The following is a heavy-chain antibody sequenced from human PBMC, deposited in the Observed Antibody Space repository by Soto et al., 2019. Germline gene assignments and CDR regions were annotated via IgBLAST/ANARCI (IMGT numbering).Heavy chain of an antibody. CDR2: INHSGST. D-gene: IGHD3-3*01. CDR1: GGSFSGYY. V-gene: IGHV4-34*01. Sequence: QVQLQQWGAGLLKPSETLSLTCAVYGGSFSGYYWSWIRQPPGKGLEWIGEINHSGSTNYNPSLKSRVTISVETSKNPFSLKLSSVTAADTAVYYCARGRQGWSGYYDYWGQGTLVTVSS. J-gene: IGHJ4*02. CDR3: ARGRQGWSGYYDY.